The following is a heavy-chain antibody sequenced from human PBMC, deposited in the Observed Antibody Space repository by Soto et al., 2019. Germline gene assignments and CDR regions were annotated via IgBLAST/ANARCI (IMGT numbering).Heavy chain of an antibody. CDR2: INAGNGNT. Sequence: ASVKVSCKASGYTFTSYAMHWVRQAPGQRLEWMGWINAGNGNTKYSQKFQGRVTITRDTSASIAYMDLSSLRSEDTAVYYCARSIVVVTALDYWGQGTLVTVSS. V-gene: IGHV1-3*01. CDR1: GYTFTSYA. J-gene: IGHJ4*02. D-gene: IGHD2-21*02. CDR3: ARSIVVVTALDY.